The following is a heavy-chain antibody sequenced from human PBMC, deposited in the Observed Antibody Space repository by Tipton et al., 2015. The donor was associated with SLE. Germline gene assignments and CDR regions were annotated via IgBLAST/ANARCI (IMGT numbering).Heavy chain of an antibody. V-gene: IGHV3-33*03. Sequence: SLRLSCAASGFTLTDYAMHWVRQAPGKGLEWAAVIWYDGITKYYVDSVKGRFTISRDKSKNTLYLEMNSLRDEDTAVYICAKGRVGTPTDWGQGTLVTVSS. CDR2: IWYDGITK. CDR3: AKGRVGTPTD. CDR1: GFTLTDYA. J-gene: IGHJ4*02.